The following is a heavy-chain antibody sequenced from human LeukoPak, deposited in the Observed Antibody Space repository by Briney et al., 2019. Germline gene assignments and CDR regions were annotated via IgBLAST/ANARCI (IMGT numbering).Heavy chain of an antibody. CDR3: ARQPTAAIYFDF. J-gene: IGHJ4*02. CDR1: GFTFSNYW. D-gene: IGHD2-2*02. Sequence: PGGSLRLSCAASGFTFSNYWMHWVRQAPGKGLVWVSRINSDGSSTSYADSVKGRFTISRDNAKNTLSLQMNSLRAEDTAVYYCARQPTAAIYFDFWGQGTLVTVSS. CDR2: INSDGSST. V-gene: IGHV3-74*01.